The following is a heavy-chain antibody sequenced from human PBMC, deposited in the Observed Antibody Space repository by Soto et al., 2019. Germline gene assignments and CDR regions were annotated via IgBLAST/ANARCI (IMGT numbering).Heavy chain of an antibody. CDR2: IYYSGST. Sequence: PSETLSLTCTVSGGSISSYYWSWIRQPPGKGLEWIGYIYYSGSTNYNPSLKSRVTISVDTSKNQFSLKLSSVTAADTAVYYCARNTVTNWFDPWGQGTLVTVSS. CDR3: ARNTVTNWFDP. CDR1: GGSISSYY. D-gene: IGHD4-17*01. J-gene: IGHJ5*02. V-gene: IGHV4-59*01.